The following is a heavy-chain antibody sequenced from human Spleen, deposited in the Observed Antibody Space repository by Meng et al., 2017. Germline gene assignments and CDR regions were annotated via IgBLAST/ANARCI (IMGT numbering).Heavy chain of an antibody. D-gene: IGHD3-3*01. J-gene: IGHJ4*02. V-gene: IGHV3-11*01. CDR3: ANPPYDFFRDGSPLYFDY. Sequence: QVQLVESGGGLVKPGGSLRLSCAASGFTFSDYYMSWIRQAPGRGLEWISYISSSGNTMYYADSVKGRFTISRDNSENTLYLQMNSLRADDTAVYYCANPPYDFFRDGSPLYFDYWGQGTLVTVSS. CDR1: GFTFSDYY. CDR2: ISSSGNTM.